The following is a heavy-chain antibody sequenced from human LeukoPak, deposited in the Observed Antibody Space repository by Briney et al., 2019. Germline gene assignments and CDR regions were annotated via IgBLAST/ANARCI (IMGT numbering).Heavy chain of an antibody. J-gene: IGHJ6*03. CDR3: ARTTEGYCRSTSYSWYYYYYMDV. D-gene: IGHD2-2*01. Sequence: SETLSLTCAVYGGSFSGYYWSWIRQPPGKGLEWIGEINHSGSTNYNPSLKSRVTISVDTSKNQFSLKLSSVTAADTAVYYCARTTEGYCRSTSYSWYYYYYMDVWGKGTTVTVSS. CDR2: INHSGST. CDR1: GGSFSGYY. V-gene: IGHV4-34*01.